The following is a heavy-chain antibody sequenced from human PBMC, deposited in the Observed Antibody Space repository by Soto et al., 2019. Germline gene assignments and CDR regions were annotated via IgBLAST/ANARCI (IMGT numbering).Heavy chain of an antibody. V-gene: IGHV4-4*07. CDR1: GGTISSYY. J-gene: IGHJ4*02. CDR3: AKEKRYCSGGSCPYTDY. Sequence: WETLSLTCTVSGGTISSYYWSWIRQPAGKGLEWIGRIYTSRSTNYNPTLKSRVTMSVDTSKNQFSLKLSSETAADTAVYYCAKEKRYCSGGSCPYTDYWGQGTLVTVSS. CDR2: IYTSRST. D-gene: IGHD2-15*01.